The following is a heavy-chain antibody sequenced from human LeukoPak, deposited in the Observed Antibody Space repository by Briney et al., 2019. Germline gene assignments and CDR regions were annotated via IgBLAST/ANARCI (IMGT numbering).Heavy chain of an antibody. CDR2: IYTSGST. V-gene: IGHV4-4*07. J-gene: IGHJ4*02. Sequence: SETLSLTCTVSGGSISSYYWSWIRQPAGKGLEWIGRIYTSGSTNYNPSLKSRVTMSVDTSKNQFSLKLSSETAADTAVYYCAGEAYSGYDIDYWGQGTLVTVSS. D-gene: IGHD5-12*01. CDR3: AGEAYSGYDIDY. CDR1: GGSISSYY.